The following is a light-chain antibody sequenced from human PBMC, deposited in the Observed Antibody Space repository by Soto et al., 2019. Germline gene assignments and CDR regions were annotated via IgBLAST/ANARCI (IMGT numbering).Light chain of an antibody. CDR1: QSVSRY. J-gene: IGKJ5*01. CDR3: QQSYITPPIT. V-gene: IGKV1-39*01. Sequence: DVQMTQSPYSLSALVGDRVTITCRASQSVSRYLNWYQHKPGKAPKLLINAASNLRSGVPSRFSGSVSGTDFTLTIDGLQPEDFAVYYCQQSYITPPITFGQGTRLELK. CDR2: AAS.